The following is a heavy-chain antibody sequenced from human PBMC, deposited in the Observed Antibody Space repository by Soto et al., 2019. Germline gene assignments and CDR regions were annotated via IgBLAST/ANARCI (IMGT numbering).Heavy chain of an antibody. Sequence: GGSLSLSCAASGFTFSSYAMSWVRQAPGKGLEWVSAISGSGGSTYYADSVKGRFTISRDNSKNTLYLQMNSLRAEDTAVYYCAKGHCSSTSCYGGAGYYYYYYMDVWGKGTTVTVSS. D-gene: IGHD2-2*01. J-gene: IGHJ6*03. V-gene: IGHV3-23*01. CDR3: AKGHCSSTSCYGGAGYYYYYYMDV. CDR1: GFTFSSYA. CDR2: ISGSGGST.